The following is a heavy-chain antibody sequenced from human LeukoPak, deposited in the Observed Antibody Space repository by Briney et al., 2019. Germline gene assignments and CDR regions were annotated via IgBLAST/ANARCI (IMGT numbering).Heavy chain of an antibody. V-gene: IGHV3-21*01. Sequence: GGSLRLSCAASGFTFSHYNIDWVRQAPGKGLERVASITSSSSHIYYAGSVKGRFTISRDNAKNALYLQMNSLRAEDKAIYYCARVMTGATVTTFHYYCMDVWGVGTTITVSS. CDR2: ITSSSSHI. CDR3: ARVMTGATVTTFHYYCMDV. D-gene: IGHD4-11*01. J-gene: IGHJ6*03. CDR1: GFTFSHYN.